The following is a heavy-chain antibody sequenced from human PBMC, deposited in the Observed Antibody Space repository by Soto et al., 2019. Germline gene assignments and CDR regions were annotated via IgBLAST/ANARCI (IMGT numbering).Heavy chain of an antibody. CDR3: AVRMVTVTFDPNFFDS. CDR1: GYSFTNYW. Sequence: GESLKISCKGSGYSFTNYWIGWVRQMPGKGLEWMGIIYPRDSATRYGPSFQGQVTISVDKSINTAYLQWSSLKASDTAMYYCAVRMVTVTFDPNFFDSWGQGTQVTVSS. CDR2: IYPRDSAT. V-gene: IGHV5-51*01. J-gene: IGHJ4*02. D-gene: IGHD2-21*02.